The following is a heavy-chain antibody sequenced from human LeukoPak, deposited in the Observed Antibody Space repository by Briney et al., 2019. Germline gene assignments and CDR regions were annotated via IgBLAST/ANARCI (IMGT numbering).Heavy chain of an antibody. V-gene: IGHV3-33*06. CDR3: AKDTGYYYDSSGMDY. D-gene: IGHD3-22*01. Sequence: GGSLRLSCAASGFTFSGYGMHWVRQAPGKGLEWVAVIWYDGSNKYYADSVKGRFTISRDNSKNTLYLQMNSLRAEDTAVYYCAKDTGYYYDSSGMDYWGQGTLVTVSS. CDR2: IWYDGSNK. CDR1: GFTFSGYG. J-gene: IGHJ4*02.